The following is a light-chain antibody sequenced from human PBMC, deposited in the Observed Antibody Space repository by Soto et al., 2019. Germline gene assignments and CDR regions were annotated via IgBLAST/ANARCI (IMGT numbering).Light chain of an antibody. CDR3: CSYAANDVR. CDR1: SSDVGGFKY. V-gene: IGLV2-11*01. Sequence: QSALTQPRSVSGSPGQSVTISCTATSSDVGGFKYVSWYQQHPGKAPKLIIFDASKRPSGVPDRFSGSKSGYTASLTISGLQGEDEAYYYCCSYAANDVRFGGGTKLPGL. CDR2: DAS. J-gene: IGLJ2*01.